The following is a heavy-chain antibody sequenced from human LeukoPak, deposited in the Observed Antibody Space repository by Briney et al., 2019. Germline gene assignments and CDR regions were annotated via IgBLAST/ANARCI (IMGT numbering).Heavy chain of an antibody. CDR3: ARPAGSSGWYW. Sequence: GRSLRLSCAASGFTFSSYAMHWVRQAPGKGLEWVAVISYDGSNKYYADSVKGRFTISRDNAKNSLYLQMNSLRAEDTAVYYCARPAGSSGWYWWGQGTLVTVSS. D-gene: IGHD6-19*01. V-gene: IGHV3-30-3*01. CDR2: ISYDGSNK. J-gene: IGHJ4*02. CDR1: GFTFSSYA.